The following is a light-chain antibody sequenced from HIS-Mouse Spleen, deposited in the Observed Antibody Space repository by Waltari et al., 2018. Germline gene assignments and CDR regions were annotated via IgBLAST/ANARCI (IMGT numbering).Light chain of an antibody. Sequence: EIVLTQSPATLSLSPGERATLSCRASQRVSSYLAWYQQKPGQAPRLLIYDASNRATGIPARFSGSGSGTDFTLTISSLEPEDFAVYYCQQRSNWPPFSGGTKVEIK. CDR1: QRVSSY. V-gene: IGKV3-11*01. J-gene: IGKJ4*01. CDR2: DAS. CDR3: QQRSNWPP.